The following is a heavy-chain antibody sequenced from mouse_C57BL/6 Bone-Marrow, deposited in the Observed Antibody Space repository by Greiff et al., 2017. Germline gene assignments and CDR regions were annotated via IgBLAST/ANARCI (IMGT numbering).Heavy chain of an antibody. CDR1: GYTFTDYE. CDR2: IDPETGGT. CDR3: TRGSFYPYWYFDV. V-gene: IGHV1-15*01. D-gene: IGHD2-1*01. J-gene: IGHJ1*03. Sequence: LQESGAELVRPGASVTLSCKASGYTFTDYEMHWVKQTPVHGLEWIGAIDPETGGTAYNQKFKGKAILTADKSSSTAYMELRSLTSEDSAVYYCTRGSFYPYWYFDVWGTGTTVTVSS.